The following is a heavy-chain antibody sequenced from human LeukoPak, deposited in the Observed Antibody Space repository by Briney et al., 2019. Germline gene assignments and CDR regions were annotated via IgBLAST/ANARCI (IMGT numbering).Heavy chain of an antibody. CDR3: ARSGVVRGVITHKTIDY. CDR1: GGSFSGYY. J-gene: IGHJ4*02. V-gene: IGHV4-34*01. D-gene: IGHD3-10*01. Sequence: SETLSLTCAVYGGSFSGYYWSWIRQPPGKGLEWIGEINHSGSTNYNPSLKSRVTISVDTSKNQISLRLSSVTAADTAVYYCARSGVVRGVITHKTIDYWGQGTLVTVSS. CDR2: INHSGST.